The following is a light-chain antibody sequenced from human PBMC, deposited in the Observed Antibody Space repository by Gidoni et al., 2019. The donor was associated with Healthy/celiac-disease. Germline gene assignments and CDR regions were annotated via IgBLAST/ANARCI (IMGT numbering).Light chain of an antibody. CDR1: SSNIGRNT. CDR2: SNN. CDR3: AAWDDSLNGWV. Sequence: QSVLTQPPCTSGTPGQRFTISCSGGSSNIGRNTVNWYQQPPGTAPKLLIYSNNQRPSGLPDRFSGSKSGTSASLAISGLQSEDEADYYCAAWDDSLNGWVFGGGTKLTVL. V-gene: IGLV1-44*01. J-gene: IGLJ3*02.